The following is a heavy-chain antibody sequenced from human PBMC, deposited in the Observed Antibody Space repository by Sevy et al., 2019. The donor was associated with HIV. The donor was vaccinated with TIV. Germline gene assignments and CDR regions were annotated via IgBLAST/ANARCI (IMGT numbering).Heavy chain of an antibody. V-gene: IGHV3-30*04. Sequence: GGSLRLSCAASGFTSSSYAMHWVRQAPGKGLEWVAVISYDGSNKYYADSVKGRFTISRDNSKNTLYLQMNSLRAEDTAVYYCARVVPVSRSTGEDYWGQGTLVTVSS. D-gene: IGHD2-2*01. J-gene: IGHJ4*02. CDR2: ISYDGSNK. CDR3: ARVVPVSRSTGEDY. CDR1: GFTSSSYA.